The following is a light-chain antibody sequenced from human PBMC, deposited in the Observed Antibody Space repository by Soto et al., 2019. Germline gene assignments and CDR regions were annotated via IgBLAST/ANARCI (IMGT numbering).Light chain of an antibody. J-gene: IGKJ1*01. Sequence: IVMTQSPATLSVSPGERATLSCRASQSVSATVAWYQQKSGQAPRLLIYYASTRATGVPARFSGSGSGTDFTLTITSLQSEDFGVYYCQQYKDWPTTFGQGTK. CDR3: QQYKDWPTT. CDR2: YAS. CDR1: QSVSAT. V-gene: IGKV3-15*01.